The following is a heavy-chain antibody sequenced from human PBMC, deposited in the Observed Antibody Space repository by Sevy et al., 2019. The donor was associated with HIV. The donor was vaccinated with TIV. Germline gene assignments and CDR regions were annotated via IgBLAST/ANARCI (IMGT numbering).Heavy chain of an antibody. CDR3: ASSTLYGFYYFDY. D-gene: IGHD3-10*01. CDR2: IYYSGST. J-gene: IGHJ4*02. CDR1: GGSISSSSYY. Sequence: SETLSLTCTVSGGSISSSSYYWGWNRQPPGKGLEWIGSIYYSGSTYYNPSLKSRVTISVDTSKNQFSLKLSSVTAADTAVYYCASSTLYGFYYFDYWGQRTLVTVSS. V-gene: IGHV4-39*01.